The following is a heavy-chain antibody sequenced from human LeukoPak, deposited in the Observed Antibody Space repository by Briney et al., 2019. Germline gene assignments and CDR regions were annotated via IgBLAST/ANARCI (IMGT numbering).Heavy chain of an antibody. Sequence: ASVKVSCKASGFTFTSSAMQWVRQARGQRLEWIGWIVVGSGNTNYAQKFQERVTITRDMSTSTAYMELSSLRSEDTAVYYCAAGTAWWSNAFDIWGQGTMVTVSS. CDR1: GFTFTSSA. CDR2: IVVGSGNT. CDR3: AAGTAWWSNAFDI. V-gene: IGHV1-58*02. J-gene: IGHJ3*02. D-gene: IGHD2-15*01.